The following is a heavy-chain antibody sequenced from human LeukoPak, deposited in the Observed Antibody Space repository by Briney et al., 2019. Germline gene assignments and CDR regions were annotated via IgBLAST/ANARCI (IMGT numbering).Heavy chain of an antibody. Sequence: RGGSLRLSCATSGFTFSSSGMHWVRQAPGKGLEWVTFIRYDGSNKYYADSVKGRFTISRDNSKNTLYLQMSRLRAADTAVYYCAKGYRAYDSRYLFDYCGQGTLVTVSS. CDR1: GFTFSSSG. CDR3: AKGYRAYDSRYLFDY. D-gene: IGHD5-12*01. J-gene: IGHJ4*02. CDR2: IRYDGSNK. V-gene: IGHV3-30*02.